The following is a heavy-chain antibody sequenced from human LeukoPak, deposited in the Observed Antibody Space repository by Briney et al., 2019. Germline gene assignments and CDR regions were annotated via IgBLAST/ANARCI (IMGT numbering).Heavy chain of an antibody. CDR3: ARVGLPYYYGSGSYYNKANWFDP. V-gene: IGHV4-34*01. D-gene: IGHD3-10*01. J-gene: IGHJ5*02. CDR2: INHSGST. CDR1: GGSFSGYY. Sequence: SETLSLTCAVYGGSFSGYYWSWIRQPSGKGLEWIGEINHSGSTNYNPSLKSRVTISVDTSKNQFSLKLSSVTAADTAVYYCARVGLPYYYGSGSYYNKANWFDPWGQGTLVTVSS.